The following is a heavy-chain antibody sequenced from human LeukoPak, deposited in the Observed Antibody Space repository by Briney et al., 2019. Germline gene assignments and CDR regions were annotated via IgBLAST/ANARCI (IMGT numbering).Heavy chain of an antibody. CDR2: IWYDGSNK. Sequence: GGSLRLSCAASGFTFSSYGMHWVRQAPGKGLEWVAVIWYDGSNKYYADSVKGRFTISRDNSKNTLYLQMNSLRAEDTAVYYCATNSVVRYAFDIWGQGTMVTVSS. CDR1: GFTFSSYG. D-gene: IGHD3-22*01. CDR3: ATNSVVRYAFDI. V-gene: IGHV3-33*08. J-gene: IGHJ3*02.